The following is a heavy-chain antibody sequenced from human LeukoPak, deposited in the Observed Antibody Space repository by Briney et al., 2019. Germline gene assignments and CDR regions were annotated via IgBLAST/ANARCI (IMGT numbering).Heavy chain of an antibody. V-gene: IGHV4-39*01. Sequence: SSETLSLTCTVSGGSISSYYWGWLRQPPGKGLEWIGCIYYSGSTYYNPSLKSRVTIYVDTSKNQFSLKLSSVTAADTAVYYCARLVIARNFDYWGQGTLVTVSS. CDR1: GGSISSYY. CDR2: IYYSGST. D-gene: IGHD2-21*01. J-gene: IGHJ4*02. CDR3: ARLVIARNFDY.